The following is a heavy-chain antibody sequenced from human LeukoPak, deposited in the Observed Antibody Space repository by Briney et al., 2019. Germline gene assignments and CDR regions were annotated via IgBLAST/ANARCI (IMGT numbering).Heavy chain of an antibody. Sequence: GASVKVSCKASGYTFTSYYMHWVRQAPGQGLEWMGIINPSGGSTSYAQKFQGRVTMTRDTSTSTVYMELSSLRSEDTAVYYCARVGGDTAMVTPPLAWGRGTLVTVSS. CDR2: INPSGGST. D-gene: IGHD5-18*01. CDR1: GYTFTSYY. CDR3: ARVGGDTAMVTPPLA. J-gene: IGHJ5*02. V-gene: IGHV1-46*01.